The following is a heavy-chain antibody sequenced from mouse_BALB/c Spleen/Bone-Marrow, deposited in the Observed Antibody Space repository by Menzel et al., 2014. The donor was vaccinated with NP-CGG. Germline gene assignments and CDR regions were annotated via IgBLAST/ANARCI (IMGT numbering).Heavy chain of an antibody. D-gene: IGHD3-3*01. V-gene: IGHV1-7*01. CDR2: INPSTGYT. CDR1: GYTFTSYW. CDR3: ARPELSYFDY. J-gene: IGHJ2*01. Sequence: VHLVESGAELAKPGASVKMSCKASGYTFTSYWMHWVKQRPGQGLEWIGYINPSTGYTEYNQKFKDKATLTADKSSSTAYMQLSSLTSEDSAVYYCARPELSYFDYWGQGTTLTVSS.